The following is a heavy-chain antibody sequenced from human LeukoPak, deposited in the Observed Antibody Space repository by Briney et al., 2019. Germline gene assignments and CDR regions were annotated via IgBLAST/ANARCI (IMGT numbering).Heavy chain of an antibody. CDR3: TRDPRRLDY. CDR2: IIWSGGST. J-gene: IGHJ4*02. Sequence: GGSLGLSCAASGFTFDDYGMSWVRQAPGKGLEWVSGIIWSGGSTGYADSVKGRFTISRDNAKNSLYLQMNSLRAEDTAVYYCTRDPRRLDYWGQGTLVTVSS. CDR1: GFTFDDYG. V-gene: IGHV3-20*04.